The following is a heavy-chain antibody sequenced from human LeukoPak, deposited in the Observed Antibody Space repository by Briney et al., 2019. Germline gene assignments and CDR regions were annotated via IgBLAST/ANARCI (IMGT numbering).Heavy chain of an antibody. CDR1: GFSFSSYG. J-gene: IGHJ4*02. CDR2: ISGNGIDT. D-gene: IGHD6-19*01. Sequence: GGSLRLPCAASGFSFSSYGMSWVRQAPGKGLEWVSSISGNGIDTYYADPVKGRFTVSRDNSENTLYLHMSSLGDEDTALYFCAKEGQTVAGNGYFDSWGQGTLVTVSS. CDR3: AKEGQTVAGNGYFDS. V-gene: IGHV3-23*01.